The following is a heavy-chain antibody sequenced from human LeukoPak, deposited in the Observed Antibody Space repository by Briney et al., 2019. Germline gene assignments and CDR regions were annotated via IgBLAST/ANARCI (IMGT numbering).Heavy chain of an antibody. Sequence: ASVKVSCKASGYTFTSYYMHWVRQAPGQGLEWMGGIIPIFGTANYAQKFQGRVTITADESTSTAYMELSSLRSEDTAVYYCARDYYGSKSSSFDPWGQGTLVTVSS. CDR2: IIPIFGTA. CDR1: GYTFTSYY. V-gene: IGHV1-69*13. CDR3: ARDYYGSKSSSFDP. J-gene: IGHJ5*02. D-gene: IGHD3-10*01.